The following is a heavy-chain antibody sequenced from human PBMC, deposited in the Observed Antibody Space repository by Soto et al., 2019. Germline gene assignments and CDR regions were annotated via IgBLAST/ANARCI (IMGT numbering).Heavy chain of an antibody. J-gene: IGHJ2*01. D-gene: IGHD6-6*01. Sequence: HVQLVQSGAEVKKPGSSVKVSSKASGGTFSSYTISWVRQAPGQGLEWMGRIIPILGIANYAQKFQGRVTITADKSTSTAYMELSSLRSEDTAVYYCASSIAARGYWYFDLWGRGTLVTVSS. CDR2: IIPILGIA. V-gene: IGHV1-69*02. CDR1: GGTFSSYT. CDR3: ASSIAARGYWYFDL.